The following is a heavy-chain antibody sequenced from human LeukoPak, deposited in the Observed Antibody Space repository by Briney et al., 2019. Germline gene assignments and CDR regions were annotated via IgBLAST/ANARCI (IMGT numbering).Heavy chain of an antibody. CDR3: ATSGYDVFDY. J-gene: IGHJ4*02. CDR2: ISWNSGSI. D-gene: IGHD5-12*01. V-gene: IGHV3-9*01. Sequence: PGGSLRLSCAASGFTFDDYAMHWVRQAPGKGLEWVSGISWNSGSIGYADSVMGRFTISRDNAKNSLYLQMNSLRAEDTAVYYCATSGYDVFDYWGQGTLVTVSS. CDR1: GFTFDDYA.